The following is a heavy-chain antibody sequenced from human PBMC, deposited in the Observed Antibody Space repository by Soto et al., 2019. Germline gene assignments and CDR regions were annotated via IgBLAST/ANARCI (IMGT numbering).Heavy chain of an antibody. J-gene: IGHJ4*02. CDR1: GYTFTSYA. Sequence: QVQLVQSGAEVKKPGASVKVSCKASGYTFTSYAMHWVRQAPGQRLEWMGWINAGNGNTKYSQKFQGRVTITRDTSASTAYMELSSLRSEDTAVYYCARDGASSGWSFDYWGQGTLVTVSS. D-gene: IGHD6-19*01. V-gene: IGHV1-3*01. CDR2: INAGNGNT. CDR3: ARDGASSGWSFDY.